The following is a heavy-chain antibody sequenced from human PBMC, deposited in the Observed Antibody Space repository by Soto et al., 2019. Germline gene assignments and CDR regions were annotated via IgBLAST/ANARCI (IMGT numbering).Heavy chain of an antibody. J-gene: IGHJ6*02. CDR1: VYSFTSYW. CDR2: IYPGDSDT. D-gene: IGHD6-13*01. CDR3: ARLGSSRRYGLGYGIDV. V-gene: IGHV5-51*01. Sequence: GESLKISCKGSVYSFTSYWIGWVRQMPGKGLEWMGIIYPGDSDTRYSPSFQGQVTISADKSISTAYLQCSSLKASDTAMYYCARLGSSRRYGLGYGIDVSGQGTTVTVSS.